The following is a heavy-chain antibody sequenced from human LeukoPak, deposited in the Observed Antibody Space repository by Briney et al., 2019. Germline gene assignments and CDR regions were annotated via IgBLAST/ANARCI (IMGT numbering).Heavy chain of an antibody. Sequence: SETLSLTCTVSGGSISSYYWSWIRQPPGKGQGLIGYIYYSGSTNYNSSLKSRGTISVDTSKNQFSLKLRSVPAADTPVYYCARDTGYSSGWYYFDYWGQGTLVTVSS. D-gene: IGHD6-19*01. V-gene: IGHV4-59*01. CDR3: ARDTGYSSGWYYFDY. J-gene: IGHJ4*02. CDR1: GGSISSYY. CDR2: IYYSGST.